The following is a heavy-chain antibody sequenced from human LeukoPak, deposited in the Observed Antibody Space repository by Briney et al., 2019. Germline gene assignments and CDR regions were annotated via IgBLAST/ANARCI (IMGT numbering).Heavy chain of an antibody. CDR1: GGSISSSSYY. V-gene: IGHV4-39*01. CDR2: IYYSGST. J-gene: IGHJ4*02. Sequence: SETLSLTCTVSGGSISSSSYYWGWIRQPPGKGLEWIGSIYYSGSTYYNPPLKSRVTISVDTSKNQFSLKLSSVTAADTAVYYCARHPQTIDYWGQGTLVTVSS. CDR3: ARHPQTIDY.